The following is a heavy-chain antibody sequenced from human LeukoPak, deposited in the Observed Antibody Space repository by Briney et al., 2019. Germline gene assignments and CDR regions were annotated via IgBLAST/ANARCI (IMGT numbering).Heavy chain of an antibody. CDR2: MNPNSGNT. CDR3: ARGLLDYSNDGAFDI. V-gene: IGHV1-8*01. D-gene: IGHD4-4*01. Sequence: ASVKVSCKASGYTFTSYDINWVRQATGQGREWMGWMNPNSGNTGYAQKFQGRVTMTRNTSISTAYMELSSLRSEDTAVYYCARGLLDYSNDGAFDIWGQGTMVTVSS. J-gene: IGHJ3*02. CDR1: GYTFTSYD.